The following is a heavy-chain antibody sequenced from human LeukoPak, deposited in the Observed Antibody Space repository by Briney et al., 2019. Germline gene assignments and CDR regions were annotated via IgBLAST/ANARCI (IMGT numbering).Heavy chain of an antibody. CDR1: GGTFSSYA. CDR3: ARGRFLEWLLSGAFDI. D-gene: IGHD3-3*01. J-gene: IGHJ3*02. CDR2: IIPIFGTA. V-gene: IGHV1-69*13. Sequence: SVKVSCKASGGTFSSYAISWVRQAPGQGLERMGGIIPIFGTANYAQKFQGRVTITADESTSTAYMELSSLRSEDTAVYYCARGRFLEWLLSGAFDIWGQGTMVTVSS.